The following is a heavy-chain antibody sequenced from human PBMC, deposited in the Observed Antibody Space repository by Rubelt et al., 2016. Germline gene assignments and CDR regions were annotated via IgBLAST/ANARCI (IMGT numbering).Heavy chain of an antibody. D-gene: IGHD1-26*01. V-gene: IGHV4-59*01. CDR3: ARWDVDYLDY. CDR2: IYYSGST. CDR1: GGSISSYS. J-gene: IGHJ4*01. Sequence: QVQLQESGPGLVKPSETLSLNCTVSGGSISSYSWSWIRQPPGKGLEWIGYIYYSGSTNYNPSLMSRVTMSVETSKNQFSLRLSSVTAADTAVYYCARWDVDYLDYWGQGTLVTVSS.